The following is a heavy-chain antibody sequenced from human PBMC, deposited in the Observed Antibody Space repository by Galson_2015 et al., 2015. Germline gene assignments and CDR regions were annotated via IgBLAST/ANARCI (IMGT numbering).Heavy chain of an antibody. J-gene: IGHJ4*02. CDR2: INAGNGNT. CDR1: GYTFTSYP. D-gene: IGHD3-22*01. Sequence: SVKVSCKASGYTFTSYPMHWVRQAPGQRLEWMGWINAGNGNTKYSQKFQGRVTITRDTSASTAYMELSSLRSEDTAVYYCARSIVVDMPFDYWGRGTLVTVSS. CDR3: ARSIVVDMPFDY. V-gene: IGHV1-3*01.